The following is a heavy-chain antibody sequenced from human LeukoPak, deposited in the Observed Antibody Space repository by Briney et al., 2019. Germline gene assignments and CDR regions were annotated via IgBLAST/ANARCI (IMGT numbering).Heavy chain of an antibody. CDR2: INHSGST. D-gene: IGHD2-15*01. V-gene: IGHV4-34*01. CDR1: GGSFSGYY. CDR3: ARRRGIVVVVAATRNWFDP. Sequence: PSETLSLTCAVYGGSFSGYYWSSIRQPPGKGLEWIGKINHSGSTNYNPSLKSRVTISVDTSKNQFSLKLSSVTAADTAVYYCARRRGIVVVVAATRNWFDPWGQGTLVTVSS. J-gene: IGHJ5*02.